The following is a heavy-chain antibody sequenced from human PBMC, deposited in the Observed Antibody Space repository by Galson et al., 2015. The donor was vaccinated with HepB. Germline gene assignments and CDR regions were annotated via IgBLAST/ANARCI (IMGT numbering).Heavy chain of an antibody. CDR3: ARGGLWPSLVFDY. D-gene: IGHD3-16*01. V-gene: IGHV3-48*01. Sequence: SLRLSCAASGFTFSSYSMNWVRQAPGKGLEWVSYISSSSSTIYYADSVKGRFTISRDNAKNSLYLQMNSLRAEDTAVYYCARGGLWPSLVFDYWGQGTLVTVSS. J-gene: IGHJ4*02. CDR2: ISSSSSTI. CDR1: GFTFSSYS.